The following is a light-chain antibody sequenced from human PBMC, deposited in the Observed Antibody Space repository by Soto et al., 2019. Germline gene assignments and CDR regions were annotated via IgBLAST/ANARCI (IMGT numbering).Light chain of an antibody. CDR3: SSYTSSSTLGHVV. V-gene: IGLV2-14*01. J-gene: IGLJ2*01. Sequence: QSALTQPASVSGSPGQSITISCTGTSSDVGGYNYVSWYQQHPGKAPKLMIYAVSNRPSGVSNRFSGSKSGNTASLTISGLQAEDEADYYCSSYTSSSTLGHVVFGGGTKLTVL. CDR1: SSDVGGYNY. CDR2: AVS.